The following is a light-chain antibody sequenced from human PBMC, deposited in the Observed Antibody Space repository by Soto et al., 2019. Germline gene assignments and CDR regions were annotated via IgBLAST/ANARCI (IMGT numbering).Light chain of an antibody. CDR1: QSVAGSF. J-gene: IGKJ1*01. CDR3: QQYGDSPWT. CDR2: GAS. V-gene: IGKV3-20*01. Sequence: EIVLTQSPGTLSLSPGERATLSCRASQSVAGSFLAWYQQKPGQAPRLLIHGASSRATGIPDRFSGSESGTDFTLTISRLAPEDFAVYYCQQYGDSPWTFGQGTKVEIK.